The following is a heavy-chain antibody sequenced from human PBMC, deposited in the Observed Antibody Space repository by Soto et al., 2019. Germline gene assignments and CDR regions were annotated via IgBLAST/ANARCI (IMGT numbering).Heavy chain of an antibody. D-gene: IGHD6-19*01. V-gene: IGHV2-26*01. CDR3: ARRRSGWFLFDP. CDR2: IFSNDEK. J-gene: IGHJ5*02. Sequence: QVTLKESGPVLVKPTETLTLTCTVSGFSLSNAKMGVSWIRQPPGKALEWLAHIFSNDEKSYSTSLQSRLTISEDTSKSQVVLTMTNTDPADTATYYCARRRSGWFLFDPWGQGTLVTVSS. CDR1: GFSLSNAKMG.